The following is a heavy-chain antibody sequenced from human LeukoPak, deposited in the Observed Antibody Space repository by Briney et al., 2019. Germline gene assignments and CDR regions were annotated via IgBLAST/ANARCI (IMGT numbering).Heavy chain of an antibody. D-gene: IGHD3-9*01. Sequence: GASVKVSCKASGYTFIGYYIHWVRQAPGQGLEWMGWISPNRGDTNYAQKFQGRVTMTRDTSSSTDYMELSRLRSDDTAVYFCARWENRCDWFPPRGFDYWGQGTLVTVSS. V-gene: IGHV1-2*02. CDR1: GYTFIGYY. CDR3: ARWENRCDWFPPRGFDY. J-gene: IGHJ4*02. CDR2: ISPNRGDT.